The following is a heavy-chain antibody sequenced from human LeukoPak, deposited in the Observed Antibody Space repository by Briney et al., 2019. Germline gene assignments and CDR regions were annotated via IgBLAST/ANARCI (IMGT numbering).Heavy chain of an antibody. J-gene: IGHJ4*02. Sequence: GGSLRLSCAASGFTFNSYAMHWVRQAPGKGLEWVAVISYDGSIKYYADSVKGRFTISRDNSKSTLYLQMNSLRPEDTAVYYCACVSGYYSTPYFDYWGQGTLVTVSS. CDR3: ACVSGYYSTPYFDY. V-gene: IGHV3-30*04. D-gene: IGHD3-22*01. CDR2: ISYDGSIK. CDR1: GFTFNSYA.